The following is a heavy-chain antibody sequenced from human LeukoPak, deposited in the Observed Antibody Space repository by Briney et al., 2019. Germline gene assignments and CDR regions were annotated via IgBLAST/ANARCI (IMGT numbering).Heavy chain of an antibody. V-gene: IGHV4-31*03. D-gene: IGHD3-3*01. CDR2: VYNSGST. Sequence: PSETLSLTCTVSDCSISSGRYWRSWIRQRPGKGLEWIGYVYNSGSTYYSPSLRSRLSMSVDTSKTPLSLNLRSVTAAATAVYFCARAILTASGSVWYFDLWGRGTLVTVSS. CDR1: DCSISSGRYW. CDR3: ARAILTASGSVWYFDL. J-gene: IGHJ2*01.